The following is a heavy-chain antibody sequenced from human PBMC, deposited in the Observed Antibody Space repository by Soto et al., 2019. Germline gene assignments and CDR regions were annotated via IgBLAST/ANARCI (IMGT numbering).Heavy chain of an antibody. CDR1: GFTFSNAW. V-gene: IGHV3-30*18. CDR3: AKDGYDSSGYYWYYFDY. Sequence: PGGSLRLSCAASGFTFSNAWMNWVRQAPGKGLEWVEVISYDGSNKYYADSVKGRFTISRDNSKNTLYLQMNSLRAEDTAVYYCAKDGYDSSGYYWYYFDYWGQGTLVTVSS. CDR2: ISYDGSNK. D-gene: IGHD3-22*01. J-gene: IGHJ4*02.